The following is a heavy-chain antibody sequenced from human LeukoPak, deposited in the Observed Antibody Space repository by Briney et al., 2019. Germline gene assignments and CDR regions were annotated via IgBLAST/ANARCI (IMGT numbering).Heavy chain of an antibody. D-gene: IGHD3-16*01. CDR2: IYYSGST. V-gene: IGHV4-59*01. Sequence: PSETLSLTCTVSGGSISSYYWSWIRQPPGKGLEWIGYIYYSGSTNYNPSLKSRVTISVDTSKNQFSLKLGSVTAADTAVYYCASSSPGGGMIFDYWGQGTLVTVSS. CDR3: ASSSPGGGMIFDY. CDR1: GGSISSYY. J-gene: IGHJ4*02.